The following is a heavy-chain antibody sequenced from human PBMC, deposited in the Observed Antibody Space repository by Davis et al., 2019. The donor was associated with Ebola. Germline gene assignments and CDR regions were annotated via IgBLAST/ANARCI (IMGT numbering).Heavy chain of an antibody. CDR3: ARHGSGGSFEY. CDR1: GYTFTYYW. J-gene: IGHJ4*02. V-gene: IGHV5-51*01. CDR2: IYPGDSDT. D-gene: IGHD2-15*01. Sequence: GESLKISCAASGYTFTYYWIGWVRQTPGKGLEWMGIIYPGDSDTRYGPSFQGQVTISADKSITTAYLQWSSLKASDTGIYFCARHGSGGSFEYWGQGTLITVSS.